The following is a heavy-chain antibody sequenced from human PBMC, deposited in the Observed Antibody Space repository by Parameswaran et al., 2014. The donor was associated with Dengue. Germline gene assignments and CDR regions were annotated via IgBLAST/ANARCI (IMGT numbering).Heavy chain of an antibody. CDR2: IFSNDEK. V-gene: IGHV2-26*01. J-gene: IGHJ3*02. D-gene: IGHD3-9*01. Sequence: VRQAPGKALEWLAHIFSNDEKFYSTSLKSRLTISKDTSKSQVVLTMTNMDPVDTATYYCARINDILTGYYLVRLNAFDIWGQGTMVTVSS. CDR3: ARINDILTGYYLVRLNAFDI.